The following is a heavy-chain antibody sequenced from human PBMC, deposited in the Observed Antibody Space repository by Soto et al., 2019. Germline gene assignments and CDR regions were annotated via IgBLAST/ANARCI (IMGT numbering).Heavy chain of an antibody. V-gene: IGHV4-34*01. Sequence: SEKLSLTCAVYVRSFSGYYWSWFRQPPGKGLEWIGEINHSGSTNYNPSLKSRVTISVDTSKNQFSLKLSSVTAADTAVYYCARGRVVLLWFGDHNWFDPWGQGTLVT. CDR1: VRSFSGYY. CDR3: ARGRVVLLWFGDHNWFDP. CDR2: INHSGST. J-gene: IGHJ5*02. D-gene: IGHD3-10*01.